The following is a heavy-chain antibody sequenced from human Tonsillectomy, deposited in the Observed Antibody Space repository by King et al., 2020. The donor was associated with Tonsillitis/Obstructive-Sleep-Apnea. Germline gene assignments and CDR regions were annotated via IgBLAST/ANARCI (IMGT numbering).Heavy chain of an antibody. CDR1: GFTFSSYA. D-gene: IGHD1-1*01. J-gene: IGHJ4*02. CDR3: AKDKNWNDGTFDC. Sequence: VQLVESGGGLGQPGGSLRLSCAASGFTFSSYAMSWGRQAPGKGLEWVSAISGNGGSTLYADSVKGRFSISRDNSKNTLYLQMNSLRAEDTALYYCAKDKNWNDGTFDCWGQGTLVTVSP. CDR2: ISGNGGST. V-gene: IGHV3-23*04.